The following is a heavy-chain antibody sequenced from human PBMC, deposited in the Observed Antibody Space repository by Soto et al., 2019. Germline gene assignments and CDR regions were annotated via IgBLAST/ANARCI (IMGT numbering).Heavy chain of an antibody. CDR1: GFTVSGNY. Sequence: GGSLRLSCAASGFTVSGNYMRWVRQAPGKGLEWVSVIYIDGKTFYADSVKGRFTISRDNSNNAVYLQMNSLRAEDTAVYYCASATTYTGALDIWGQGTMVTVSS. D-gene: IGHD3-16*01. CDR2: IYIDGKT. J-gene: IGHJ3*02. V-gene: IGHV3-66*01. CDR3: ASATTYTGALDI.